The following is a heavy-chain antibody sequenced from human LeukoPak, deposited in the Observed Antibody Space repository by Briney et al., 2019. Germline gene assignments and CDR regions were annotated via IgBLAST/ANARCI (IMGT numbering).Heavy chain of an antibody. Sequence: PGRSLRLSCAASGFTFSSYGMHWVRQAPGKGLEWVAVISYDGSNKYYADSVKGRFTISRDNSKNTLYLQMNSLRAEDTAVYFCARDQYYGSGTSFHVWGKGTTVTVSS. CDR2: ISYDGSNK. V-gene: IGHV3-30*03. J-gene: IGHJ6*04. D-gene: IGHD3-10*01. CDR1: GFTFSSYG. CDR3: ARDQYYGSGTSFHV.